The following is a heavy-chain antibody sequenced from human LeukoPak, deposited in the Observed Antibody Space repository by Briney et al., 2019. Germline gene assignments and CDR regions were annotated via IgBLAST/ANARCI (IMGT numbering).Heavy chain of an antibody. CDR2: IYSDGNT. J-gene: IGHJ4*02. Sequence: PGGSLRLSCAASGFTVSNNRLSWVRQAPGMGLEWVSTIYSDGNTYYPDSVKGRFTISRDGSKSILYLQMNGLRSEDTAVYYCVKDFGRIRGTPDSWGQGTLVTVSS. D-gene: IGHD3-3*01. CDR3: VKDFGRIRGTPDS. CDR1: GFTVSNNR. V-gene: IGHV3-53*01.